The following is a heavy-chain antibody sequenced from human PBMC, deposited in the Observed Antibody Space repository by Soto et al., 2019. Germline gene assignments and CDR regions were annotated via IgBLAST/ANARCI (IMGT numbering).Heavy chain of an antibody. Sequence: EVQLLESGGGLVQPGGSLTLSCAASGFTFSSYAMSWVRQAPGKGLEWVSGISTGGGRTYYADSGKGRFTISRDNSKKTLYMKMNSLRAEDTVVYYCARDGTRFCSSTSCLNWLDPWGQGTLVTVSS. CDR2: ISTGGGRT. V-gene: IGHV3-23*01. CDR3: ARDGTRFCSSTSCLNWLDP. J-gene: IGHJ5*02. CDR1: GFTFSSYA. D-gene: IGHD2-2*01.